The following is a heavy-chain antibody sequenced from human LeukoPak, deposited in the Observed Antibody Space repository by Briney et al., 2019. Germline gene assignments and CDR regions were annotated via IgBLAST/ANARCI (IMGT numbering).Heavy chain of an antibody. J-gene: IGHJ4*02. CDR2: IYYTGTT. V-gene: IGHV4-59*01. CDR3: ARTGSWYYYFDY. Sequence: PSETLSLTCTVSGGSISTYYWTWIRQAPGKGLEWIGYIYYTGTTNYNPSLKSRVTISVDTSKNQFSPKLSSVTAADTAVYYCARTGSWYYYFDYWGQGALVTVSS. D-gene: IGHD6-13*01. CDR1: GGSISTYY.